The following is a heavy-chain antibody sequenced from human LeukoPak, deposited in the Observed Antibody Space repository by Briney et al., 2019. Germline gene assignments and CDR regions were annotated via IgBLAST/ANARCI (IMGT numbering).Heavy chain of an antibody. CDR2: INWNGGST. CDR1: GFTFDDYG. V-gene: IGHV3-20*04. D-gene: IGHD3-22*01. CDR3: AKGDAMIDY. Sequence: PGGSLRLSCAASGFTFDDYGMNWVRQAPGKGLEWVSGINWNGGSTGYADSVKGRFTISRDNSKNTLYLQMNSLRAEDTAVYYCAKGDAMIDYWGQGTLVTVSS. J-gene: IGHJ4*02.